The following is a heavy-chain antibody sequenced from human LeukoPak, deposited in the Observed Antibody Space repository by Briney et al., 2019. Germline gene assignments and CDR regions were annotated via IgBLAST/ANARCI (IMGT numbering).Heavy chain of an antibody. J-gene: IGHJ5*02. CDR3: AREDKISPGWFSP. Sequence: SDTLSLTCTVSASSIRNYHWSWIRHPAGKGLEWIGRMPSSGSTNYHPSLKSRVTMSVDTSKNQFSLKLSSVTAADTAVYHCAREDKISPGWFSPWGQGTLVTVSS. D-gene: IGHD3-3*02. V-gene: IGHV4-4*07. CDR1: ASSIRNYH. CDR2: MPSSGST.